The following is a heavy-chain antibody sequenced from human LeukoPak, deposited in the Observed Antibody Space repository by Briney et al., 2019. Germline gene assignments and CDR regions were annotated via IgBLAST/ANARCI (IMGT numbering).Heavy chain of an antibody. CDR2: IIPIFGTA. CDR3: ATSSPVVTPRYFQH. V-gene: IGHV1-69*13. D-gene: IGHD4-23*01. CDR1: GGTFSSYA. J-gene: IGHJ1*01. Sequence: SVKVSCKASGGTFSSYAISWVRQAPGQGLEWMGGIIPIFGTANYAQKFQGRVTITADESTSTAYMELSSLRSEDTAVYYCATSSPVVTPRYFQHWGQGTLVTVSS.